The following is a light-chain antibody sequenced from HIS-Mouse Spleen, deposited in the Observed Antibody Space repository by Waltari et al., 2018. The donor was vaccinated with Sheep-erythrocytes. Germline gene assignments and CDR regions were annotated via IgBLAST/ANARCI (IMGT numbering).Light chain of an antibody. Sequence: QSALTQPPSASGSPGQSVTISCTAPSSDVGGYNDVSWYQQHPGKPPKLMIYEVSRRPSGVPDRFSGSKSGNTASLTVSGLQAEDEADYYCSSYAGSNNYVFGTGTKVTVL. CDR2: EVS. CDR3: SSYAGSNNYV. J-gene: IGLJ1*01. V-gene: IGLV2-8*01. CDR1: SSDVGGYND.